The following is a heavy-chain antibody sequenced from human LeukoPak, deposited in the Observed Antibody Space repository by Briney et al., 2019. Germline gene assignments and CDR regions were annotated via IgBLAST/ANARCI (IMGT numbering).Heavy chain of an antibody. CDR1: GFTFSSYA. J-gene: IGHJ4*02. CDR2: IGGSGAST. D-gene: IGHD3-3*01. V-gene: IGHV3-23*01. CDR3: AKDPRFGAVITKDCGY. Sequence: GGSLRLSCAASGFTFSSYAMSWVRQAPGKGLEWVSGIGGSGASTYYADSVKGRFTISRDNSKNTLYLQMNSLRAKDTAVYYCAKDPRFGAVITKDCGYWGQGTLVTVSS.